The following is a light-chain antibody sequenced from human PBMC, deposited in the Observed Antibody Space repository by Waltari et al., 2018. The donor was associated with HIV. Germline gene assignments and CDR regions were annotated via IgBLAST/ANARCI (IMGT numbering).Light chain of an antibody. J-gene: IGKJ4*01. V-gene: IGKV1-27*01. Sequence: DIQMTQSPSSLSASVGATVTITCRATQAINRELGWYQQRPGKAPTLLIYAASTLQTGVSSRFSGSGSGTDFTLTISSLQPEDVATYYCLQDSTSPLTFGGGTKVEI. CDR3: LQDSTSPLT. CDR2: AAS. CDR1: QAINRE.